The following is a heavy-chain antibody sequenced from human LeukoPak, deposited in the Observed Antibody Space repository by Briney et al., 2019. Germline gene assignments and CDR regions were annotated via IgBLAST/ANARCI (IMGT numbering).Heavy chain of an antibody. CDR3: AKDSPVDDSSGYYYVSYFDY. D-gene: IGHD3-22*01. CDR1: GFTFSSYA. V-gene: IGHV3-23*01. CDR2: ISGSGGST. J-gene: IGHJ4*02. Sequence: GGSLRLSCAASGFTFSSYAMSWERQAPGKELEWVSAISGSGGSTYYADSVKGRFTISRDNSKNTLYLQMNSLRAEDTAVYYCAKDSPVDDSSGYYYVSYFDYWGQGTLVTVSS.